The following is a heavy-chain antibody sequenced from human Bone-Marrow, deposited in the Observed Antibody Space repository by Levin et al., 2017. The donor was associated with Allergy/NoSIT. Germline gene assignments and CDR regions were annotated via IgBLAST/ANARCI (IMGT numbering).Heavy chain of an antibody. D-gene: IGHD3-10*01. V-gene: IGHV3-21*01. CDR1: GFSFSRHT. CDR2: ISDDGAHT. J-gene: IGHJ4*02. Sequence: GGSLRLSCAASGFSFSRHTMTWVRQAPGKGLQWVSSISDDGAHTYYADALKGRFTISRDNARDLLSLQMNDLAVDDTAVFYCARGWGSLVTLPDVWGPGILVNVSS. CDR3: ARGWGSLVTLPDV.